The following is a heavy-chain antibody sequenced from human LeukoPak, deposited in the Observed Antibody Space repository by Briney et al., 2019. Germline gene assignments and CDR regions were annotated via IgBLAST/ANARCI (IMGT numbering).Heavy chain of an antibody. V-gene: IGHV3-74*01. CDR3: ARDNADFWSGYYGMDV. D-gene: IGHD3-3*01. J-gene: IGHJ6*02. Sequence: PGGSLRLSCAASGFTFSSYWVHWVRHAPGEGLVWVSRINSDGSSTSYADSVKGRFTISRDNAKTTLYLQMNSLRAEDTAVYYCARDNADFWSGYYGMDVWGQGTTVTVSS. CDR1: GFTFSSYW. CDR2: INSDGSST.